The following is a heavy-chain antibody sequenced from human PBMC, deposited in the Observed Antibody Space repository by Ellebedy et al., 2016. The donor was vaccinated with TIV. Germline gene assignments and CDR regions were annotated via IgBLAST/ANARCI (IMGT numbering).Heavy chain of an antibody. V-gene: IGHV4-39*01. CDR3: ARQIEYDFWSGYPDY. Sequence: SETLSLTXTVSGGSISSSSYYWGWIRQPPGKGLEWIGSIYYSGSTYYNPSLKSRVTISVDTSKNQFSLKLSSVTAADTAVYYCARQIEYDFWSGYPDYWGQGTLVTVSS. J-gene: IGHJ4*02. CDR1: GGSISSSSYY. CDR2: IYYSGST. D-gene: IGHD3-3*01.